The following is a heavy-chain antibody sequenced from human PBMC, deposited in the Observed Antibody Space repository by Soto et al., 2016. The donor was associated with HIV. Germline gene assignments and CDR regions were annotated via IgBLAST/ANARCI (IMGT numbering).Heavy chain of an antibody. J-gene: IGHJ3*02. CDR1: GGSFSSNA. Sequence: QVQLVQSGAEVKKPGSSVKVSCKASGGSFSSNAISWVRQAPGQGLEWMGGVIPIFGTTNFAQKFQGRVTITADEFSSTAYMELSSLRSGDTAVYYCARRNSGSAFDIWGLGQWSPSLQ. D-gene: IGHD5-12*01. V-gene: IGHV1-69*13. CDR2: VIPIFGTT. CDR3: ARRNSGSAFDI.